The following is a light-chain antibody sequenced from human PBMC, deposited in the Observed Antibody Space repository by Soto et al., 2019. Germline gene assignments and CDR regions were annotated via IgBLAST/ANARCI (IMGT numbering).Light chain of an antibody. CDR1: QGIRND. Sequence: AIQMPPSPSSLSASVGYIFPITCRASQGIRNDLGWYQQKPGKATKVLIYAASSLQSGVTSRFSGSGSGTHFTLTISSLQPEDSATYYCLQDYLYPWTVGPGTQVDI. CDR3: LQDYLYPWT. V-gene: IGKV1-6*01. J-gene: IGKJ1*01. CDR2: AAS.